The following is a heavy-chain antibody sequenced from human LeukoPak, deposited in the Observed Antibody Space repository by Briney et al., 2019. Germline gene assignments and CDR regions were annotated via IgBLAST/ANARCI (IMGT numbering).Heavy chain of an antibody. J-gene: IGHJ5*02. CDR1: GGTFSSYA. CDR2: MNPNSGNT. D-gene: IGHD3-16*01. CDR3: ARWATSYEA. Sequence: ASVTVSCTASGGTFSSYAISWVRQAPGQGLEWMGWMNPNSGNTGYAQKFQGRVTMTRNTSISTAYMELSSLRSEDTAVYYCARWATSYEAWGQGTLVTVSS. V-gene: IGHV1-8*02.